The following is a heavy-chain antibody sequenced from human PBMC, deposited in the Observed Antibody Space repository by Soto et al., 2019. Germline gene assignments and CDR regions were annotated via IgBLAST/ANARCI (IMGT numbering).Heavy chain of an antibody. V-gene: IGHV4-30-4*01. D-gene: IGHD3-22*01. CDR2: IYSSGST. J-gene: IGHJ5*02. CDR3: AGTNYYDSSAWFDP. CDR1: GGSISSGDYY. Sequence: PSETLSLTCTVSGGSISSGDYYWSWIRQPPGKGLEWIGYIYSSGSTYYNPSLKSRVTISVDTSKNQFSLKLSSVTAADTAVYYCAGTNYYDSSAWFDPWGQGTLVTVSS.